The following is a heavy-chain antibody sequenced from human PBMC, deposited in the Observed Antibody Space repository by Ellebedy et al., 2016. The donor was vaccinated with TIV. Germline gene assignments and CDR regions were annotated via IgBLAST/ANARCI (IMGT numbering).Heavy chain of an antibody. Sequence: SETLSLTXTVSGGSINYYYWSWHRQAPGKGLAYIGYIYYNGNSNYNPSLKSRVTILVDTSKNQVHLKLSSVTAADTAVYYCARNPALRYFDWTIDYWGQGTLVTVSS. D-gene: IGHD3-9*01. CDR1: GGSINYYY. CDR2: IYYNGNS. J-gene: IGHJ4*02. V-gene: IGHV4-59*08. CDR3: ARNPALRYFDWTIDY.